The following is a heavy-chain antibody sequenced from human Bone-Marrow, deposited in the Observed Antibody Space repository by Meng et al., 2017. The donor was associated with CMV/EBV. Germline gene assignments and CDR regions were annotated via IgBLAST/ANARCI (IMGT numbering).Heavy chain of an antibody. V-gene: IGHV1-2*02. CDR3: AREGSGYGGWFDP. CDR2: INPNSGGT. CDR1: GYTFTGYY. D-gene: IGHD5-12*01. Sequence: ASVKVSCKASGYTFTGYYMHWVRQAPGQGLEWMGWINPNSGGTNYAQKFQGRVTMTRDTSISTAYMELSRLRSDDTAVYNCAREGSGYGGWFDPWGQGTLVTVSS. J-gene: IGHJ5*02.